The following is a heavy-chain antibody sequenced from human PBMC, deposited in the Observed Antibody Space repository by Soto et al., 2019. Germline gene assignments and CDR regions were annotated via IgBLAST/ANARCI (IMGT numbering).Heavy chain of an antibody. J-gene: IGHJ4*02. D-gene: IGHD4-17*01. CDR1: GASISSSTYY. Sequence: PSETLSLTCTVSGASISSSTYYWGWIRQPPGKGLEWIGSVYSSGSTSYNPSLKSRVTISVDTSKNQFSLKLTSVTAADTAVYYCARNSTPSTVVLRGGQYFDYWGQGTRVTVSS. V-gene: IGHV4-39*01. CDR3: ARNSTPSTVVLRGGQYFDY. CDR2: VYSSGST.